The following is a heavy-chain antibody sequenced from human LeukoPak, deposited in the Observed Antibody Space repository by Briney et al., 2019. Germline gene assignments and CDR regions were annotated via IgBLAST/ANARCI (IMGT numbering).Heavy chain of an antibody. J-gene: IGHJ5*02. CDR2: ISGSGGST. D-gene: IGHD3-22*01. Sequence: GGSLRLSCAASGFTFSSYAMSWVRQAPGKGLEWVLAISGSGGSTYYADSVKGRFTISRDNSKNTLYLQMNSLRAEDTAVYYCAKGVIVVVSNWFDPWGQGTLVTVSS. V-gene: IGHV3-23*01. CDR1: GFTFSSYA. CDR3: AKGVIVVVSNWFDP.